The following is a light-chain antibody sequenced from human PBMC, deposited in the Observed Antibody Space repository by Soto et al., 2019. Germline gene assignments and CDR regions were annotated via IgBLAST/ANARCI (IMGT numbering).Light chain of an antibody. CDR1: QSVSNN. CDR3: PQYNNWPPWT. V-gene: IGKV3-15*01. CDR2: GAS. J-gene: IGKJ1*01. Sequence: EIVMTQSPATLSVSPGERATLSCRASQSVSNNLAWYQQKPGQAPRHLIYGASTRATGIPARFSGSGSGTEFTLTISSLQSEDFAVYYCPQYNNWPPWTFGQGTKVEIK.